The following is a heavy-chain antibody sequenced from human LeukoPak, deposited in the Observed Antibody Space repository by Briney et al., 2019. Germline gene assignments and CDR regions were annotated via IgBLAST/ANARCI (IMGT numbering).Heavy chain of an antibody. CDR1: GFTFTTYA. V-gene: IGHV3-23*01. CDR3: AKSIGGVVVVAADY. CDR2: ISGSGGST. D-gene: IGHD2-15*01. Sequence: GGSLRLSCAASGFTFTTYAMTWVRQAPGKGLEWVSVISGSGGSTYYADSVKGRFTLSRDNSKNTLYLQMNSLRAEDTAVYYSAKSIGGVVVVAADYWGQGTLVTVSS. J-gene: IGHJ4*02.